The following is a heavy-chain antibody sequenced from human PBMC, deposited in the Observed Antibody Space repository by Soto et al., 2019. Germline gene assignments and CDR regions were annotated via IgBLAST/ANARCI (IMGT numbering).Heavy chain of an antibody. Sequence: GGSLRLSCAASGFTFSSYGMHWVRQAPGKGLEWVAVISYDGSNKYYADSVKGRFTISRDNSKNTLYLQMNSLRAEDTAVYYCAKAPYYYDSSGYYPPYYFDYWGQGTLVTVSS. J-gene: IGHJ4*02. D-gene: IGHD3-22*01. CDR2: ISYDGSNK. CDR1: GFTFSSYG. V-gene: IGHV3-30*18. CDR3: AKAPYYYDSSGYYPPYYFDY.